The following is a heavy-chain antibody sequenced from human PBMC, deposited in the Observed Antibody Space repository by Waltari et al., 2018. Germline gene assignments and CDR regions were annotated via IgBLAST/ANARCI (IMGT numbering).Heavy chain of an antibody. D-gene: IGHD3-10*01. CDR1: GGTFSSYA. Sequence: VQLVQSGAEVKKPGSSVKVSCKASGGTFSSYAIGGVRQAPGQGLEWMGGISPIIGTANYAQKVQCRVTSTAEEATSTADMEQSSLRSEDTAVYYCARSSGFGFDYWGQGTRGTVSS. CDR2: ISPIIGTA. CDR3: ARSSGFGFDY. V-gene: IGHV1-69*13. J-gene: IGHJ4*02.